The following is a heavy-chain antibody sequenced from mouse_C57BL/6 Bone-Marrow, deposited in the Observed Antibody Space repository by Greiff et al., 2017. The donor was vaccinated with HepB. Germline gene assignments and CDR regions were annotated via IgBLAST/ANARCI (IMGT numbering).Heavy chain of an antibody. CDR1: GYTFTSYW. CDR2: IHPSDSDT. CDR3: AFYYGYDVGFAY. V-gene: IGHV1-74*01. D-gene: IGHD2-2*01. J-gene: IGHJ3*01. Sequence: QVQLKQPGAELVKPGASVKVSCKASGYTFTSYWMHWVKQRPGQGLEWIGRIHPSDSDTNYNQKFKGKATLTVDKSSSTAYMQLSSLTSEDSAVYYCAFYYGYDVGFAYWGQGTLVTVSA.